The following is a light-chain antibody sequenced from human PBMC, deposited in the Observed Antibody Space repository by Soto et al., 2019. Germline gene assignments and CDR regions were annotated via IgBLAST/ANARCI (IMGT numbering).Light chain of an antibody. Sequence: QSVLTQPASVSGSPGQSLTISCTETSSDVGGYNYVSWYQQHPGKAPKLMIYDVSNRPSGVSNRFSGSKSGNTASLTISGLQAEDEADYYCSSYTTSSTLVFGTGTKVTVL. CDR1: SSDVGGYNY. CDR2: DVS. CDR3: SSYTTSSTLV. V-gene: IGLV2-14*03. J-gene: IGLJ1*01.